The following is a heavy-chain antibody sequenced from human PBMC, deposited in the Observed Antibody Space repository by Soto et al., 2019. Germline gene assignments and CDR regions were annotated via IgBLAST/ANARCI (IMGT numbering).Heavy chain of an antibody. V-gene: IGHV1-46*01. J-gene: IGHJ4*02. CDR3: ARDRTDYYDSSGYVDY. CDR2: INPSGGST. D-gene: IGHD3-22*01. Sequence: ASVKVSCKASGYTFTSYYMHWVRQAPGQGLEWMGIINPSGGSTSYAQKFQGRVTMTRDTSTSTVYMELSSLRSEDTAVYYCARDRTDYYDSSGYVDYWGQGTLVTVSS. CDR1: GYTFTSYY.